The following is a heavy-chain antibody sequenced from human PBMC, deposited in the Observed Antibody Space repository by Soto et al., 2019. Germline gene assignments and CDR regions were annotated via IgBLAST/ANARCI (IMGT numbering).Heavy chain of an antibody. Sequence: SLRLSCAESGFTFSSYGMNWVRQAPFKCVEWVAFIWYYGSNKYYADSVKGRFTISRDNSKNTLYLQMNSLRAEDTAVYYCARDPAVVVPAAMVYYGMDVWGQGTTVTVSS. V-gene: IGHV3-33*01. CDR1: GFTFSSYG. D-gene: IGHD2-2*01. J-gene: IGHJ6*02. CDR3: ARDPAVVVPAAMVYYGMDV. CDR2: IWYYGSNK.